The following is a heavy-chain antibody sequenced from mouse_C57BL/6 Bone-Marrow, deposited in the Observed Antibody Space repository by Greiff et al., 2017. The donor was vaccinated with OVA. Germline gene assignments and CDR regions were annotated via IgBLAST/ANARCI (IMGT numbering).Heavy chain of an antibody. J-gene: IGHJ4*01. D-gene: IGHD2-3*01. Sequence: LQQSGAELVRPGSSVKLSCKASYFAFTASAMHWVKQRPGHGLEWIGSFTMYSDAPEYSENFKGKATLTAHTSSSTAYMELSRLTSADSVVYDCAREADGCYAMDYWGQGTSVTVSS. CDR3: AREADGCYAMDY. V-gene: IGHV1-49*01. CDR2: FTMYSDAP. CDR1: YFAFTASA.